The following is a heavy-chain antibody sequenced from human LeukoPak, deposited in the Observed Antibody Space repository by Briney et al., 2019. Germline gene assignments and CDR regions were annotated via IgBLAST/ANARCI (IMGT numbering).Heavy chain of an antibody. CDR1: GGSISSYY. CDR2: IYYSGST. CDR3: ARRLANPKTRWFDP. V-gene: IGHV4-59*12. D-gene: IGHD1-26*01. J-gene: IGHJ5*02. Sequence: SETLSLTCTVSGGSISSYYWSWIRQPPGKGLEWIGYIYYSGSTNYNPSLKSRVTISVDTSKNQFSLKLSSVTAADTAVYYCARRLANPKTRWFDPWGQGTLVTVSS.